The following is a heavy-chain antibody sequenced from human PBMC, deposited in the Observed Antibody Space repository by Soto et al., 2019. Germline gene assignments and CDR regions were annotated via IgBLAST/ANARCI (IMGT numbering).Heavy chain of an antibody. D-gene: IGHD6-19*01. Sequence: GSSVKVSCKASGYIFTGYYMHWVRQAPGQGLEWMGWINPNSGDTNYTQKFRGWVTMTRDTSISTAYMELSRLRSDDTAVYYCATSRISIAVAGETEYYFDYWGQGTLVTVS. J-gene: IGHJ4*02. CDR3: ATSRISIAVAGETEYYFDY. CDR1: GYIFTGYY. V-gene: IGHV1-2*04. CDR2: INPNSGDT.